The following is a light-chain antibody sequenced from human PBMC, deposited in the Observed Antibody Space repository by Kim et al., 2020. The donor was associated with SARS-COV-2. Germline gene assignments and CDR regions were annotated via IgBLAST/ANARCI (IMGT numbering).Light chain of an antibody. CDR2: GAS. Sequence: WSPGERATLACRASQSVSSSYLAWYQQKPGQAHRLLIYGASSRATGIPDRFSGSGSGTDFTLTISRLEPEDFAVYYCQQYGSSPYTFGQATTLDI. V-gene: IGKV3-20*01. CDR3: QQYGSSPYT. J-gene: IGKJ2*01. CDR1: QSVSSSY.